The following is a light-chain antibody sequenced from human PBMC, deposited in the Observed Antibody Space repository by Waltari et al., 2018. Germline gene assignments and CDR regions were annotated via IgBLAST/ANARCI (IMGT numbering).Light chain of an antibody. CDR2: KAS. CDR1: HRINIW. V-gene: IGKV1-5*01. J-gene: IGKJ2*01. Sequence: IQVIQSPSTLSASVGDTVTISCRVSHRINIWLAWYQQKPGKAPKLLIKKASTLEDGVPSRFSGSGSGTEFILTIKSLQPDDFGTYFCQQFDTDVTFGQGTKVEI. CDR3: QQFDTDVT.